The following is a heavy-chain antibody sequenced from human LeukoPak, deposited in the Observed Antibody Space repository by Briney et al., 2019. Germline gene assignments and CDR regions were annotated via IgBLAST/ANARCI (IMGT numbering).Heavy chain of an antibody. Sequence: ASVKVSCKSSGYTFMSYYMHWVRQAPGQGLEWLGMINPNGGSTSYVEKLQGRVTMSRDTSTSTVYMDLSSLRSEDTAVNYCARGGAGLESTGVNSPAYGMDVWGQGTTVTVSS. CDR2: INPNGGST. V-gene: IGHV1-46*01. CDR3: ARGGAGLESTGVNSPAYGMDV. CDR1: GYTFMSYY. J-gene: IGHJ6*02. D-gene: IGHD2-2*01.